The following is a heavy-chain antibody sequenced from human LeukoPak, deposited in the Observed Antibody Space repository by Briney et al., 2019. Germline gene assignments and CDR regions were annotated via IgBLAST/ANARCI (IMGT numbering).Heavy chain of an antibody. V-gene: IGHV4-61*02. J-gene: IGHJ4*02. CDR2: IYPSGST. D-gene: IGHD6-6*01. Sequence: PSQTLSLTCTVSGGSISSGNFYWSWIRQPAGKGLEWIGRIYPSGSTSYNPSLVSRVTISVDTPKNQFSLNLNSVTAADTAVYYCARGGGSSSSYWGQGTLVTVSS. CDR3: ARGGGSSSSY. CDR1: GGSISSGNFY.